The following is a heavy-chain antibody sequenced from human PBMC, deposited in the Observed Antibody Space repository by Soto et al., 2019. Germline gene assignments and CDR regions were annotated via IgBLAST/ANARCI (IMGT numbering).Heavy chain of an antibody. CDR2: IYHSGRT. J-gene: IGHJ4*02. V-gene: IGHV4-4*02. Sequence: SETLSLTCPVSGGSISRSNWWSWVRQPPGKGLEWIGEIYHSGRTNYNPSLRSRVNISVDKSKNQISLKLSSVTAADTAVYYRASQKTQAVALEYWGQGSLVTVSS. CDR3: ASQKTQAVALEY. D-gene: IGHD6-19*01. CDR1: GGSISRSNW.